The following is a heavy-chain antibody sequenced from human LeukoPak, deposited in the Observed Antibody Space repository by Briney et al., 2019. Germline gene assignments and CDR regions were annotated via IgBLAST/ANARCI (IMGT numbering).Heavy chain of an antibody. CDR1: GGSFSGYY. J-gene: IGHJ4*02. Sequence: SETLSLTCAVYGGSFSGYYWSWIRQPPGKGLEWIGEINHSGSTNYKPSLKSRVTISVDTSKNQFSLKLSSVTAADTAVYYCARSYSSSPQDYWGQGTLVTVSS. CDR3: ARSYSSSPQDY. CDR2: INHSGST. D-gene: IGHD6-13*01. V-gene: IGHV4-34*01.